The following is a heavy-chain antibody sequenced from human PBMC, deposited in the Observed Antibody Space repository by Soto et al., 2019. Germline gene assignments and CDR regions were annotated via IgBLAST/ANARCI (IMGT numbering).Heavy chain of an antibody. D-gene: IGHD1-26*01. CDR1: GGSVSSGSYY. CDR3: ARDAWGVGANDY. CDR2: IYYSGST. Sequence: SETLSLTCTVSGGSVSSGSYYWSWIRQPPGKGLEWIGYIYYSGSTNYNPSLKSRVTISVDTSKNQFSLKLSSVTAADTAVYYCARDAWGVGANDYWGQGTLVTVSS. V-gene: IGHV4-61*01. J-gene: IGHJ4*02.